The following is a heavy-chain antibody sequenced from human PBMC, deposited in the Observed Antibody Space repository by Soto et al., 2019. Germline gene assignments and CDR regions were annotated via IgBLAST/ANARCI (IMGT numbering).Heavy chain of an antibody. D-gene: IGHD6-13*01. CDR3: ARVQSNSSSWRFDY. Sequence: SETLSLTCTVSGGSISSYYWSWIRQPPGKGLEWIGYIYYSGSTNYNPSLKSRVTISVDTSKNQFSLKLSSVTAADTAVYYCARVQSNSSSWRFDYWGQGTLVTVS. CDR1: GGSISSYY. V-gene: IGHV4-59*01. CDR2: IYYSGST. J-gene: IGHJ4*02.